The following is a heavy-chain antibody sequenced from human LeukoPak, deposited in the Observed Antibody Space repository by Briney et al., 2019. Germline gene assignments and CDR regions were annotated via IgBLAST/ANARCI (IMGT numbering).Heavy chain of an antibody. Sequence: AETLSLTCTVSGGSISSYYWRWVRQPARRGREGVGYIYYSGSTHYNPSLKSRVTISVATSKNQFSVKLSSVTGADTAVYYCARDGDGYNLKVAFDIWGQGTMVTVSS. CDR1: GGSISSYY. D-gene: IGHD5-24*01. J-gene: IGHJ3*02. CDR3: ARDGDGYNLKVAFDI. CDR2: IYYSGST. V-gene: IGHV4-59*12.